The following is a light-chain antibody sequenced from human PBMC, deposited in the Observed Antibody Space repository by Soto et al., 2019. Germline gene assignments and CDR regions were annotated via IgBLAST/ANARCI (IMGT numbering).Light chain of an antibody. CDR3: QQYKNYSWT. CDR2: DAS. V-gene: IGKV3D-20*02. Sequence: EILLTQSPATLSLSPGERATLSCRASQSVSSSYLAWYQQKPGQAPRLLIYDASNRATGIPDRFSGSGSGTDFTLTISSLQPDDFATYYCQQYKNYSWTFGQGTKVDIK. J-gene: IGKJ1*01. CDR1: QSVSSSY.